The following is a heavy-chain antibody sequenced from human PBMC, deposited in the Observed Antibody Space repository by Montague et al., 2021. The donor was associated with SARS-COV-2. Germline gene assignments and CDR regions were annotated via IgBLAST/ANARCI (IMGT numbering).Heavy chain of an antibody. CDR1: GGSIESGNW. D-gene: IGHD3/OR15-3a*01. CDR2: ILHTEST. J-gene: IGHJ4*02. V-gene: IGHV4-4*02. Sequence: SETLSLSYTVSGGSIESGNWWSWVRQTPGKGLEWIGEILHTESTKFNPSLKTRVAMSVDKSRNQFSLKLTSLTAADTAVYYCATGINYYDFLALQSWGQGALVIVSS. CDR3: ATGINYYDFLALQS.